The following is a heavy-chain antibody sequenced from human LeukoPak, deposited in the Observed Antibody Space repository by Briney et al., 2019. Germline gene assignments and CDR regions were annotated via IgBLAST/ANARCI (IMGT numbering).Heavy chain of an antibody. Sequence: PSETLSLTCTVSGGSISSGGYYWSWIRQHQGKGLEWIGYIYYSGSTYYNPSLKSRVTISVDTSKNQFSLKLSSVTAADTAVYYCAREIAAAVGSYFDYWGQGTLVTVSS. V-gene: IGHV4-31*03. CDR2: IYYSGST. D-gene: IGHD6-13*01. CDR1: GGSISSGGYY. J-gene: IGHJ4*02. CDR3: AREIAAAVGSYFDY.